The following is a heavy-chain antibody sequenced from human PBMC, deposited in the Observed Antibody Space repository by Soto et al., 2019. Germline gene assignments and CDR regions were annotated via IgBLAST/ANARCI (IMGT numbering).Heavy chain of an antibody. CDR2: ISGSGGST. CDR3: AKYYYDSSGYYFGMDV. CDR1: GFTFSSYA. V-gene: IGHV3-23*01. D-gene: IGHD3-22*01. J-gene: IGHJ6*02. Sequence: GGSLRLSCAASGFTFSSYAMSWARQAPGKGLEWVSAISGSGGSTYYADSVKGRFTISRDNSKNTLYLQMNSLRAEDTAVYYCAKYYYDSSGYYFGMDVWGQGTTVTVSS.